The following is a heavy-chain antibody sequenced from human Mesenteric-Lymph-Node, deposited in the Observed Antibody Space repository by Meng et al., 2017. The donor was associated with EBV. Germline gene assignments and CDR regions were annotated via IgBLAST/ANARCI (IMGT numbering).Heavy chain of an antibody. CDR1: GGTFSSFD. CDR3: ARVTCSGPSCSYTWFDP. J-gene: IGHJ5*02. Sequence: QVQLVQSGAEVKKPGSAVKVSCTAYGGTFSSFDISWMRQAPGQGLEWMGGVIPIIITPTYAQKFLGRVTITADESTSTAYMELSNLGSEDTAVYYCARVTCSGPSCSYTWFDPWGQGTLVTVSS. D-gene: IGHD2-2*01. CDR2: VIPIIITP. V-gene: IGHV1-69*01.